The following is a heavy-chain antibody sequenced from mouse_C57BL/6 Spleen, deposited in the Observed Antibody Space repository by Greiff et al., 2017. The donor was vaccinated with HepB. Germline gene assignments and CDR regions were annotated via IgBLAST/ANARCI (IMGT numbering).Heavy chain of an antibody. CDR2: IYPRSGNT. D-gene: IGHD2-3*01. CDR3: ARSDGYYLYWYFDV. Sequence: VKLMESGAELARPGASVKLSCKASGYTFTSYGISWVKQRTGQGLEWIGEIYPRSGNTYYNEKFKGKATLTADKSSSTAYMELRSLTSEDSAVYFCARSDGYYLYWYFDVWGTGTTVTVSS. CDR1: GYTFTSYG. J-gene: IGHJ1*03. V-gene: IGHV1-81*01.